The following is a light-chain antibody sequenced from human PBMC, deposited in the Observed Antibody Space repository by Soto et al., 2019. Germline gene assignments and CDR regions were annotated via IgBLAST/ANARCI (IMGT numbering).Light chain of an antibody. J-gene: IGKJ3*01. Sequence: EIVLTQSPGSLSLSPGERATLSCRASQSFTSNFLAWYQQKPGQTPRLLIYDASSRATGIPDRISGSGSGTDFTLTISRLEPEDFAVYYCQQYGSAPFTFGPGTKVDIK. CDR1: QSFTSNF. V-gene: IGKV3-20*01. CDR2: DAS. CDR3: QQYGSAPFT.